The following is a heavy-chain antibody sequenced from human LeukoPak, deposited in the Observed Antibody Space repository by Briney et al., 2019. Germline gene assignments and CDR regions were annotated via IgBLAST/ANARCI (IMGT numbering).Heavy chain of an antibody. CDR2: ISSSTSYI. D-gene: IGHD6-13*01. CDR1: GFAFSSYS. Sequence: GGSLRLSCAASGFAFSSYSMNWVRQAPGKGLEWVSSISSSTSYIYYADSVKGRFTISRDNAKNSLYLQMNSLRAEDTAVYYCARVQAAAYYYMDVWGKGTTVTVSS. CDR3: ARVQAAAYYYMDV. V-gene: IGHV3-21*01. J-gene: IGHJ6*03.